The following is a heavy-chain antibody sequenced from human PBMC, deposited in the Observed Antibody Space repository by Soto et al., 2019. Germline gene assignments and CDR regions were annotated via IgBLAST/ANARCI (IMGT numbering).Heavy chain of an antibody. V-gene: IGHV4-61*01. CDR3: ARTTAVPNTLRSRYFFDY. CDR2: VYYSGTT. J-gene: IGHJ4*02. D-gene: IGHD4-17*01. CDR1: GGSVSNKTYY. Sequence: SETLSLTCSVSGGSVSNKTYYWSWIRQPPGKRLEWIGYVYYSGTTNYNPSLKSRVTISVGLSKNQFSLRLSSVTTADTALYYCARTTAVPNTLRSRYFFDYWGQGTLVTVSS.